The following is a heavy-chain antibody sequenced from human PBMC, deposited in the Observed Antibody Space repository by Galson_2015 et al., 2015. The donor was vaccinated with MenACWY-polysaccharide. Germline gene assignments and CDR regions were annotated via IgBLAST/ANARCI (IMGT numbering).Heavy chain of an antibody. D-gene: IGHD3-16*01. J-gene: IGHJ3*02. CDR2: IIPGLDKP. V-gene: IGHV1-69*02. Sequence: SVKVSCKASGGSFSTFSFNWVRQAPGQGLEWMGRIIPGLDKPNYAQRFQDRATITADTSTGTAYMELSSLRPEDTAVYYCASLLGEAPAQTGAFDIWGQGAVVIVSS. CDR1: GGSFSTFS. CDR3: ASLLGEAPAQTGAFDI.